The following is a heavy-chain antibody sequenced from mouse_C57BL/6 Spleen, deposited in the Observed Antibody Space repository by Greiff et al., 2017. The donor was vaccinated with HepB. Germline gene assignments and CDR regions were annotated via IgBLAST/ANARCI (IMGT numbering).Heavy chain of an antibody. V-gene: IGHV5-9*01. Sequence: EVMLVESGGGLVKPGGSLKLSCAASGFTFSSYTMSWVRQTPEKRLEWVATISGGGGNTYYPDSVKGRFIISRDNAKNTLYLQMSSLRSEDTALYYCARLEDYDSWYFDVWGTGTTVTVSS. CDR1: GFTFSSYT. CDR2: ISGGGGNT. CDR3: ARLEDYDSWYFDV. D-gene: IGHD2-4*01. J-gene: IGHJ1*03.